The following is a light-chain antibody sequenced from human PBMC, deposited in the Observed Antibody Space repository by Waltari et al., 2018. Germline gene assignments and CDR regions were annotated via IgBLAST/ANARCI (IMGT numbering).Light chain of an antibody. Sequence: TCRARHRVSTDLALYQHNPGRAPKLLIAAASTLQSGVPSRFSASGSGTDFTLTINSLQPQDFATYYCRQFNNYPSPFGQGTRLEIQ. CDR3: RQFNNYPSP. CDR2: AAS. J-gene: IGKJ5*01. V-gene: IGKV1-9*01. CDR1: HRVSTD.